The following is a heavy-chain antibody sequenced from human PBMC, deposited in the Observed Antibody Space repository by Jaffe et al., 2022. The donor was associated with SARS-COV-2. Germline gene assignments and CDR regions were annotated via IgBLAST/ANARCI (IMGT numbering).Heavy chain of an antibody. V-gene: IGHV3-30-3*01. J-gene: IGHJ5*02. Sequence: QVQLVDSGGGVVQPGRSLRLSCTASGFTFSSYSMHWVRQAPGKGLEWVAIISFDGSKKYHADSVKGRFTISRDNFTKTLYLQMNSLRAEDTALYYCARGGVAFDAWGQGTLVTVSS. CDR1: GFTFSSYS. CDR3: ARGGVAFDA. D-gene: IGHD2-15*01. CDR2: ISFDGSKK.